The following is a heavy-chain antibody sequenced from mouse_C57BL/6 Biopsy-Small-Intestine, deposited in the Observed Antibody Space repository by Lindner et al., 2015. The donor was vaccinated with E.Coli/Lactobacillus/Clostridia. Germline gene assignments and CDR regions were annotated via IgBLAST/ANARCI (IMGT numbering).Heavy chain of an antibody. J-gene: IGHJ2*01. V-gene: IGHV1-9*01. D-gene: IGHD2-3*01. CDR1: DYTFTGYW. CDR3: ARRWGWYYFDY. CDR2: MLPGSDST. Sequence: VQLQESGAELMKPGASVKLSCKAADYTFTGYWIEWVKQRPGHGLEWIGEMLPGSDSTYYNGRFKGKATFTADTSSNTAYMQISSLTTEDSAIYYCARRWGWYYFDYWGQGATLTVSS.